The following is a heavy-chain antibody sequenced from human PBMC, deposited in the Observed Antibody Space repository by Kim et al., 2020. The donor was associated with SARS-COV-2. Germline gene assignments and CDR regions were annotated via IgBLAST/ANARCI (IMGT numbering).Heavy chain of an antibody. V-gene: IGHV4-31*03. J-gene: IGHJ6*02. CDR1: GGSISSGGYY. Sequence: SETLSLTCTVSGGSISSGGYYWSWIRQHPGKGLEWMGYIYYSGSTYYNPSLKSRVTISVDTSKNQFSLKLSSVTAADTAVYYCERDSVSGWYTHYYYGMDFWGRGTTVTVSS. CDR2: IYYSGST. CDR3: ERDSVSGWYTHYYYGMDF. D-gene: IGHD6-19*01.